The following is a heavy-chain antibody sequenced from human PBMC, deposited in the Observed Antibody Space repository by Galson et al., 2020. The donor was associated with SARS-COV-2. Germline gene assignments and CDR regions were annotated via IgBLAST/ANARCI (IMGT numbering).Heavy chain of an antibody. Sequence: SETLSLTCAVSGGSIRSDNWWSWARQPPGKGLEWLGAIYHSGTTNYNPSLKSRVTISVDKSKNQFSLNLKSVTAADTAVYFCSRPKAGAQFYSWGQGTLVTVS. V-gene: IGHV4-4*02. CDR1: GGSIRSDNW. CDR2: IYHSGTT. D-gene: IGHD6-13*01. J-gene: IGHJ4*02. CDR3: SRPKAGAQFYS.